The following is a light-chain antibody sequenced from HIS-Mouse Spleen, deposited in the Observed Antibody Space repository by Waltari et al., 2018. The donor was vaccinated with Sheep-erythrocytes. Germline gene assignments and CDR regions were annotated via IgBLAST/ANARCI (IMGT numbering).Light chain of an antibody. J-gene: IGKJ1*01. CDR3: QQFNNYPRT. V-gene: IGKV3-15*01. CDR2: GAS. CDR1: QSVSSN. Sequence: EIVMTQSPAILSVSPGERATLSCRASQSVSSNLAWYQQKPGQAPRLLIYGASTRATGIPARFSGSGSGTEFTLTISSMQSEDFAVYYCQQFNNYPRTFGQGTKVEIK.